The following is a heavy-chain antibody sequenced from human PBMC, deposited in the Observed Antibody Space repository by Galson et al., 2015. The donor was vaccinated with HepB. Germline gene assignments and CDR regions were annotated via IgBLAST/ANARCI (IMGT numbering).Heavy chain of an antibody. Sequence: ETLSLTCNVSGDSISTYYWSWIRQPPGKGLEWIGYVYYNGNTNYNPSLQSRITMSVDTSKNQFSLNLFSVTVADTAVYYCARFGRWSGVVDYWGQGTLVTVSS. D-gene: IGHD6-13*01. V-gene: IGHV4-59*01. CDR3: ARFGRWSGVVDY. J-gene: IGHJ4*02. CDR1: GDSISTYY. CDR2: VYYNGNT.